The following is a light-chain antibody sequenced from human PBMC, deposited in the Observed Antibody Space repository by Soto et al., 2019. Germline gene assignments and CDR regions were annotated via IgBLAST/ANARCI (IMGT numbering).Light chain of an antibody. CDR2: AAS. CDR1: QGIRSD. J-gene: IGKJ1*01. Sequence: DIQMTQSPSSLSASVGDRVTITCRASQGIRSDLSWYQQKPGKAPKRLIYAASTLQSGVPSRFSGSGSGTEFTHTISSLQPEDFATYYCLQHNSYPRTFGQGTKVDIK. V-gene: IGKV1-17*01. CDR3: LQHNSYPRT.